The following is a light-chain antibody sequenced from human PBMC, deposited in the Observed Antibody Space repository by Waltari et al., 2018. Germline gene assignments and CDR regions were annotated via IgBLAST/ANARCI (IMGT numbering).Light chain of an antibody. CDR1: SSNIGSNY. Sequence: QSVLTQPPSVSGTPGQRVTISCSGGSSNIGSNYVHWYQQFPGPAPQVPISRSNPRPSGGPVRFSGSKSGTSASLAISGLRSEDEGDYYCAAWDDRLSGWVFGGGTKLTVL. CDR3: AAWDDRLSGWV. CDR2: RSN. V-gene: IGLV1-47*01. J-gene: IGLJ3*02.